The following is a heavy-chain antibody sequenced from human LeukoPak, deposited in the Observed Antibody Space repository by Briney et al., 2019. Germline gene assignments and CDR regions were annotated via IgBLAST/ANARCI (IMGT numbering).Heavy chain of an antibody. CDR1: GGSISSGDYY. J-gene: IGHJ2*01. Sequence: SETLSLTCTVSGGSISSGDYYWSWIRQPPGKGLEWIGYIYYSGSTYYNPSLKSRVTISVDTSKNQFSLKLSSVTAADTAVYYCARAAYYYDSSGYYYVFRYFDLWGRGTLVTVSS. D-gene: IGHD3-22*01. CDR3: ARAAYYYDSSGYYYVFRYFDL. CDR2: IYYSGST. V-gene: IGHV4-30-4*01.